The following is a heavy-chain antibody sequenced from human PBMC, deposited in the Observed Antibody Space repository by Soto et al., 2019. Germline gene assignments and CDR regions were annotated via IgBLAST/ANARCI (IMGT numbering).Heavy chain of an antibody. CDR2: INPNSGGT. CDR1: GYTFTGYY. V-gene: IGHV1-2*02. J-gene: IGHJ5*02. CDR3: XXXXRAAAANNWFDP. Sequence: QVQLVQSGAEVKKPGASVKVSCKASGYTFTGYYMHWVRQAPGQGLEWMGWINPNSGGTNYAQKFQGRVTMTRDTSISTAYMELSRXXXXXXXXXXXXXXXRAAAANNWFDPXGXXTXVXVSS. D-gene: IGHD6-13*01.